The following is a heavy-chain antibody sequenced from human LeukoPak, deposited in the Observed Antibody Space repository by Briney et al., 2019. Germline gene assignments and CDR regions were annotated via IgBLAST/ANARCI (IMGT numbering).Heavy chain of an antibody. D-gene: IGHD2-15*01. CDR2: IYYSGST. CDR3: ARWRSCSGGSCYSVYYFDY. Sequence: PSETLSLTCTVSGGSISSGGYYWSWIRQHPGKGLEWIGYIYYSGSTYYNPSLKSRVTISVDTSKNQFSLKLSSVTAADTAVYYCARWRSCSGGSCYSVYYFDYWGQGTLVTVSS. J-gene: IGHJ4*02. V-gene: IGHV4-31*03. CDR1: GGSISSGGYY.